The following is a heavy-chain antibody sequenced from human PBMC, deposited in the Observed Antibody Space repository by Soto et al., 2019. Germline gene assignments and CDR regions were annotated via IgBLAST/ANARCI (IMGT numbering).Heavy chain of an antibody. CDR2: IIPISETT. V-gene: IGHV1-69*06. Sequence: QVQLVQSGAEVKKPGSSVKVSCKASGGTFSSLDINWVRQAPGQGLEWMGGIIPISETTNYAQIFQGRVSIVADISPSTAYMELSRLRSEDTAVYYGARALLSHSYDSGGYDSYFHAMDVWGQGTPVTVSS. D-gene: IGHD3-22*01. J-gene: IGHJ6*02. CDR3: ARALLSHSYDSGGYDSYFHAMDV. CDR1: GGTFSSLD.